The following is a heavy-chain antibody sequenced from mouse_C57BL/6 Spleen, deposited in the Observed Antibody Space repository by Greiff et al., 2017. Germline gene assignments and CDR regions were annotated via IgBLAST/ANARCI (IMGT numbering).Heavy chain of an antibody. CDR2: ISYDGSN. J-gene: IGHJ1*03. V-gene: IGHV3-6*01. CDR1: GYSITSGYY. CDR3: AREGWDWYFDV. D-gene: IGHD3-3*01. Sequence: EVQLVESGPGLVKPSQSLSLTCSVTGYSITSGYYWNWIRQFPGNKLEWMGYISYDGSNNYNPSLKNRISITRDTSKNQFFLKLNSVTTEDTAAYYCAREGWDWYFDVWGTGTTVTVSS.